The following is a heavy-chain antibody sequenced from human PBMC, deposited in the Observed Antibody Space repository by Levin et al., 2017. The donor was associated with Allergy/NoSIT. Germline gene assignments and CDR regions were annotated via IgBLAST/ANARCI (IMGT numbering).Heavy chain of an antibody. CDR2: ISGSGGST. Sequence: GSLRLSCAASGFTFRSYAMSWVRQAPGKGLEWVSAISGSGGSTYYADSVKGRFTISRDNSKNTLYLQMNSLRAEDTAVYYCAKGSKLRFLEWLPRGYYYGMDVWGQGTTVTVSS. V-gene: IGHV3-23*01. J-gene: IGHJ6*02. CDR3: AKGSKLRFLEWLPRGYYYGMDV. D-gene: IGHD3-3*01. CDR1: GFTFRSYA.